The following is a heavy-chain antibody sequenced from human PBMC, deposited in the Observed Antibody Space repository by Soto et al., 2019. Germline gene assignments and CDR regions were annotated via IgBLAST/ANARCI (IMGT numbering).Heavy chain of an antibody. J-gene: IGHJ4*02. D-gene: IGHD4-17*01. CDR1: GFTFDDYA. CDR3: AKGASTTVFAFNDY. Sequence: DVQLVESGGGLVQPGRSLRLSCAASGFTFDDYAMHWVRQGPGKGLEWVSSISWNSGNLGYADSVKGRFTISRDNAKNSLYLQMNSLRGVDTALYYCAKGASTTVFAFNDYWGQGTLVTVSS. V-gene: IGHV3-9*01. CDR2: ISWNSGNL.